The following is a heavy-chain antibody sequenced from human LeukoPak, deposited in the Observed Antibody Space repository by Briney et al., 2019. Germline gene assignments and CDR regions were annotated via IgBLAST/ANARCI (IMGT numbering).Heavy chain of an antibody. CDR2: IDYTGST. Sequence: PSETLSLTCAVYGESFVGYYWAWIRQPPGKGLEWIGEIDYTGSTNYNPSLKSRVSISVDTSKNQFSLKLSSVAAADTAVYYCARHQRGNSDAFDIWGQGTMVTISS. CDR3: ARHQRGNSDAFDI. D-gene: IGHD4-23*01. J-gene: IGHJ3*02. CDR1: GESFVGYY. V-gene: IGHV4-34*01.